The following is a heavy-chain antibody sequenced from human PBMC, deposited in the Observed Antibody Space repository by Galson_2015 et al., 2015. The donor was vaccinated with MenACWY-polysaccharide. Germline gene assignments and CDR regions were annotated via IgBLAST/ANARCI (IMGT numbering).Heavy chain of an antibody. CDR2: IYHDGRT. CDR3: AKRPIRASGGGLDV. D-gene: IGHD3/OR15-3a*01. Sequence: SETLSLTCAVSGGSISSSYWWTWARQPPGKGLEWIGEIYHDGRTAYIPYLKCRITVSLDKAKNQVSLRLISVTAADTAVYYCAKRPIRASGGGLDVWGQGTLVTVSS. V-gene: IGHV4-4*02. J-gene: IGHJ4*02. CDR1: GGSISSSYW.